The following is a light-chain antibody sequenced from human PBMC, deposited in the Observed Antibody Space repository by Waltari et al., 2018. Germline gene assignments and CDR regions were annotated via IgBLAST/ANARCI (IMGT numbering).Light chain of an antibody. CDR3: QKYDRLPAT. V-gene: IGKV3-20*01. Sequence: ENVLTQSPGALSLSLGERGTLSCRASQSVSRFLAWYQQKPGQASRLLIYGASTRATGIPDRFSGSGSGTDFSLTISRLEPEDFAVYYCQKYDRLPATFGQGTKVEIK. CDR1: QSVSRF. J-gene: IGKJ1*01. CDR2: GAS.